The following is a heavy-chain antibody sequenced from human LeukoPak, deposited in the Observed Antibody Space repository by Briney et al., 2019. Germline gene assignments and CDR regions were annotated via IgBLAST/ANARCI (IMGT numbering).Heavy chain of an antibody. J-gene: IGHJ3*02. CDR2: IYHSGSS. CDR1: GYSLSSGYY. CDR3: ARGELLLDAFDI. V-gene: IGHV4-38-2*02. Sequence: SETLSLTCTVSGYSLSSGYYWGWIRQPPGKGLEWIGSIYHSGSSYYNPSLNSRVTISVDTSKNQFSLKLSSVTAADTAVYYCARGELLLDAFDIWGQGTMVTVSS. D-gene: IGHD1-26*01.